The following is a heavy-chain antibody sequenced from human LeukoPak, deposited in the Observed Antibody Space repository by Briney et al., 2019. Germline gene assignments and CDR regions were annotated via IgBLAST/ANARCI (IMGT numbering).Heavy chain of an antibody. CDR1: GGSITSSGYSY. D-gene: IGHD4-17*01. V-gene: IGHV4-31*03. CDR3: ARGGDDYGNLDI. J-gene: IGHJ3*02. CDR2: TYYSGTS. Sequence: PSETLSLTCTVSGGSITSSGYSYWTWIRQHPGKGLEWIGFTYYSGTSHYHTSLKSRVTISVDTSKNQFSLRPNSVTAADTAVYYCARGGDDYGNLDIWGQGTMVTVSS.